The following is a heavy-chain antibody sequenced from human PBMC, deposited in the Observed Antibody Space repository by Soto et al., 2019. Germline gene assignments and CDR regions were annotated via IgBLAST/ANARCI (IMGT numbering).Heavy chain of an antibody. CDR3: EKYGALTSFDY. CDR2: ISWNSGSI. V-gene: IGHV3-9*01. J-gene: IGHJ4*02. CDR1: GFTFDDYA. D-gene: IGHD4-17*01. Sequence: EVQLVESGGGLVQPGRSLRLSCAASGFTFDDYAMHWVRQAPGKGLEWVSGISWNSGSIGYADSVKGRFTISRDNAKNSLYLQLNGLRAEDTALYYCEKYGALTSFDYWGQGTLVTVSS.